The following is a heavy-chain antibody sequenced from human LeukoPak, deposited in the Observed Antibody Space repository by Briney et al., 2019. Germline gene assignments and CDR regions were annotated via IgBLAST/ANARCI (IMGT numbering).Heavy chain of an antibody. Sequence: ASVKVSCKVSGYTPTELSMHWVRQAPGKGLEWMGGFDPEDGETIYAQKFQGRVTMTEDTSTDTAYMELSSLRSEDTAVYYCATGTKAIAAAGTDYWGQGTLVTVSS. D-gene: IGHD6-13*01. CDR2: FDPEDGET. CDR1: GYTPTELS. J-gene: IGHJ4*02. V-gene: IGHV1-24*01. CDR3: ATGTKAIAAAGTDY.